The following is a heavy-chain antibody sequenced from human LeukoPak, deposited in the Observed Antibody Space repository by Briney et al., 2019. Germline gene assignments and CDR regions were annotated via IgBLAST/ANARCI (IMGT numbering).Heavy chain of an antibody. Sequence: SGTLSLTCTVSGGSISSYYWSWIRQPPGKGLEWIGYIYYSGYTNYNPSLKSRVTISVDTSKNQFSLKLSSVTAADTAVYYCARGLLGYSGYDYVWGQGTLVTVSS. CDR2: IYYSGYT. CDR3: ARGLLGYSGYDYV. V-gene: IGHV4-59*12. J-gene: IGHJ4*02. D-gene: IGHD5-12*01. CDR1: GGSISSYY.